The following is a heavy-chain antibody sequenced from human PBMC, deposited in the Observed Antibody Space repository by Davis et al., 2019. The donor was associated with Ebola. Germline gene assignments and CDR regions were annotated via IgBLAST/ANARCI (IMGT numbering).Heavy chain of an antibody. Sequence: GESLKIPCTAPGFTVSSNHMSWVRQPPGKGLEWVSVIYDQSTAYADAVRGRFIISRDKSNNTLYLEMNSLRVDDTAVYYCATTQWLREFDNWGQGTLVTVSS. CDR3: ATTQWLREFDN. J-gene: IGHJ4*02. V-gene: IGHV3-53*05. CDR2: IYDQST. D-gene: IGHD6-19*01. CDR1: GFTVSSNH.